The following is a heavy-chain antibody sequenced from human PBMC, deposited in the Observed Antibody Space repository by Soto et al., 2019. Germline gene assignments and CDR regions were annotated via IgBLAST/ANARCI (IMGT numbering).Heavy chain of an antibody. D-gene: IGHD6-19*01. J-gene: IGHJ3*02. Sequence: SETLSLTCTVSGGSVNSGSYYWSWIRQPPGKGLEWIGYIYYSGSTKYNPSLKGRVTISVDTSKNQFSLKLRSVTAADSAVYYCAKDRVTVVGYDAFGIWGQGTMVTVSS. CDR1: GGSVNSGSYY. V-gene: IGHV4-61*01. CDR3: AKDRVTVVGYDAFGI. CDR2: IYYSGST.